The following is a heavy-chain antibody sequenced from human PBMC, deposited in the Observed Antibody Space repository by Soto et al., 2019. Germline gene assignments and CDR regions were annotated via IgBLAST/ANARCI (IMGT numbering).Heavy chain of an antibody. Sequence: PGGSLRLSCAVSGFTFRSYSMHWVRQSPGKGLEWISYISSGGDTKYYADSVTGRFTISRDNAKNSLFLQMSSLRAEDTAVYYCARAFMWTDYWGQGTLVTVSS. V-gene: IGHV3-48*01. CDR2: ISSGGDTK. D-gene: IGHD2-21*01. J-gene: IGHJ4*02. CDR3: ARAFMWTDY. CDR1: GFTFRSYS.